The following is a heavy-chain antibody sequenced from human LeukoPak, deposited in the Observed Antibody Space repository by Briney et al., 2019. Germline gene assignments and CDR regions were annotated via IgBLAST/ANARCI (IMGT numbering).Heavy chain of an antibody. D-gene: IGHD6-13*01. J-gene: IGHJ6*02. CDR1: GGSISTSTYY. CDR2: VYSSGST. V-gene: IGHV4-39*01. CDR3: ARLTSGYSSSWSYGGDYYYYYGMDV. Sequence: PSETLSLTCTVSGGSISTSTYYWGWIRQPPAKGLEWIGSVYSSGSTYYNPSLKSRVTISADTSKNQFSLKLSSVTAADTAVYYCARLTSGYSSSWSYGGDYYYYYGMDVWGQGTTVTVSS.